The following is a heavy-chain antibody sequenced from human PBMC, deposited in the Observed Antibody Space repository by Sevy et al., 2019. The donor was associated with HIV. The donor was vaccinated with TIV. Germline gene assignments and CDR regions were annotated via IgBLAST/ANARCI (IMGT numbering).Heavy chain of an antibody. CDR3: AKGHTGTRSWYFQH. Sequence: GGSLRLSCAAAGFTFRSYGRHWVRQAPGKGLEWVAFIRYDGSNKYSADSVKGRFTISRDNSKNTLYLQMNSLRAEDTAVYYCAKGHTGTRSWYFQHWGQGTLVTVSS. CDR2: IRYDGSNK. D-gene: IGHD1-7*01. J-gene: IGHJ1*01. V-gene: IGHV3-30*02. CDR1: GFTFRSYG.